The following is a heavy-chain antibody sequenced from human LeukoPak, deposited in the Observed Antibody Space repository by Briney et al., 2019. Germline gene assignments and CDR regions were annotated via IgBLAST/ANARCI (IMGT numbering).Heavy chain of an antibody. CDR3: ATYDILTGYPRFDP. D-gene: IGHD3-9*01. CDR1: GASITTTNFW. J-gene: IGHJ5*02. V-gene: IGHV4-61*05. CDR2: IHDRGSD. Sequence: SETLSLTCSVSGASITTTNFWWTWIRQSPGRGLEWIGYIHDRGSDKYNPALESRATLSVDTSKNQFSLKLSSVTAADTAVYYCATYDILTGYPRFDPWGQGTLVTVSS.